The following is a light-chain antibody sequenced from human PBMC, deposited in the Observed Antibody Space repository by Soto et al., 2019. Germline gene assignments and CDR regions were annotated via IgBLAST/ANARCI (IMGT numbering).Light chain of an antibody. CDR3: QQFNK. Sequence: AIQLTQSPSSLSASVGDRVTITCRASQGISSALAWYQQKPGKAPMLLFYDASSLDSGVPSRFSGSGSGTDFTLTISSLQPEDFATYYCQQFNKFGPGTKVDIK. CDR2: DAS. J-gene: IGKJ3*01. V-gene: IGKV1D-13*01. CDR1: QGISSA.